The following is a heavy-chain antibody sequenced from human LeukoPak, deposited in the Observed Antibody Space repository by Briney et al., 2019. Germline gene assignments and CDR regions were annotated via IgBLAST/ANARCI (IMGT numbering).Heavy chain of an antibody. CDR2: MYYSGST. J-gene: IGHJ4*02. D-gene: IGHD3-22*01. CDR3: ARPYYYGSRMDH. CDR1: GGSISIGAYY. V-gene: IGHV4-30-4*01. Sequence: SQTLSLTCTVSGGSISIGAYYWSWIRQPPGKGLEWIAYMYYSGSTYYNPSLKSRVTMSADTSKNQLSLKLSSVTAADTAVYYCARPYYYGSRMDHWGQGILVTVSS.